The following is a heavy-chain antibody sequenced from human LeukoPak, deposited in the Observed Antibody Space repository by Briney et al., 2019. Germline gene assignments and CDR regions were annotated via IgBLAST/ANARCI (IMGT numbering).Heavy chain of an antibody. Sequence: GESLRISCKGSGYSFTSYWISWVRQMPGKGLEWMGRIDPSDSYTNYSPSFQGHVTISADKSISTAYLQWSSLKASDTAMYYCARLLYYYDSSGYYYSYYLDYWGQGTLVTVSS. D-gene: IGHD3-22*01. CDR1: GYSFTSYW. V-gene: IGHV5-10-1*01. CDR3: ARLLYYYDSSGYYYSYYLDY. CDR2: IDPSDSYT. J-gene: IGHJ4*02.